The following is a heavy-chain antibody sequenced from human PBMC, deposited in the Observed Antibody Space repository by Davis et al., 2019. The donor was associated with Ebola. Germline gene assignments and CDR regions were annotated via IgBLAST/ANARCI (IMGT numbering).Heavy chain of an antibody. CDR3: ARQQRPYYFDY. V-gene: IGHV3-13*01. Sequence: GESLKISCAASGFTFSSYDMHWVRQATGKGLEWVSAIGTAGDTYYPGSVKGRFTISRENAKNSLYLQMNSLRAGDTAVYYCARQQRPYYFDYWGQGTLVTVSS. CDR1: GFTFSSYD. CDR2: IGTAGDT. J-gene: IGHJ4*02. D-gene: IGHD6-13*01.